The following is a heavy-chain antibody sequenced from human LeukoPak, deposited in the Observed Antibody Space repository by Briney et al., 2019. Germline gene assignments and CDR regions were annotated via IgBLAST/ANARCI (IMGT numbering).Heavy chain of an antibody. CDR2: IDSSGTT. Sequence: SETLSLTCTVSGASISRGTYYWGWIRQSPEKGLEWIGSIDSSGTTHYNSSLKSRIIISVDTSKNQVSLNLTSVTFADTAVFYCARHGYIQFWLYWGQGTQVIVSS. D-gene: IGHD5-18*01. CDR1: GASISRGTYY. J-gene: IGHJ4*02. CDR3: ARHGYIQFWLY. V-gene: IGHV4-39*01.